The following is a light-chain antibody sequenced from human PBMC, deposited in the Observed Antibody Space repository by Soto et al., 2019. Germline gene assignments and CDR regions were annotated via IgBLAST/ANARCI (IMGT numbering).Light chain of an antibody. J-gene: IGKJ4*01. V-gene: IGKV3-15*01. Sequence: ETVMTRSPATLSVSPGEGATLSCRATESINQNLAWYQQKPGHATRLLIHGASYRATGIPDRFSGRGSGTEFTLAISRLQSEDFAVYYCQQYNTWPLTFGGGTKVDSK. CDR3: QQYNTWPLT. CDR1: ESINQN. CDR2: GAS.